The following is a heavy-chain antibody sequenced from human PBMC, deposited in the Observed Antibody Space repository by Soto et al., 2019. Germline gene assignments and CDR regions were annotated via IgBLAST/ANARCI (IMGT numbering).Heavy chain of an antibody. CDR3: ARGYDSLLH. CDR2: IYTGGGT. J-gene: IGHJ4*02. V-gene: IGHV4-4*07. D-gene: IGHD3-16*01. Sequence: SETLSLTCTVSGGSISGYFWNWLRQPAGKGLEWIGRIYTGGGTNYNPSLQSRVTMSTDTSKSQLSLKVNSVTAADTAVYYCARGYDSLLHWGQGTLVTVSA. CDR1: GGSISGYF.